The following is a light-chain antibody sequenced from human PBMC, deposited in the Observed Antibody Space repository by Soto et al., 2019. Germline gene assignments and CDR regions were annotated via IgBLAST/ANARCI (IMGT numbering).Light chain of an antibody. CDR3: QQVKSYPLT. CDR1: QGISTC. J-gene: IGKJ4*01. CDR2: TAS. Sequence: DIPLTQSPSFLSASVGDRVTITCRATQGISTCLTWYQQKPGKAPKLLIYTASTLQSGVPSRFSGSGSGTEFTLTISSLQPEDFASYYCQQVKSYPLTFGGGTKVEI. V-gene: IGKV1-9*01.